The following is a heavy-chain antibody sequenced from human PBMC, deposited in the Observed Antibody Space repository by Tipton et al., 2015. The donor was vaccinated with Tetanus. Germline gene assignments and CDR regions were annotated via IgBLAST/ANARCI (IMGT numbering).Heavy chain of an antibody. J-gene: IGHJ6*03. D-gene: IGHD6-6*01. CDR1: GGSISSSSYY. Sequence: TLSLTCTVSGGSISSSSYYWGWIRQPPGKGLEWIGSIYYSGSTYYNPSLKSRLTISVDTSKNQISLKLSSVTAADTAVYYCARHVEQLVPYYYYYMDVWGEGTTVTVSS. V-gene: IGHV4-39*01. CDR2: IYYSGST. CDR3: ARHVEQLVPYYYYYMDV.